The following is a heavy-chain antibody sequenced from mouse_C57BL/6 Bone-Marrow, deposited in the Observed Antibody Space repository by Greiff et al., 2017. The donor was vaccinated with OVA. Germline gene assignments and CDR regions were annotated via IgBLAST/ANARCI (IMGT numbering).Heavy chain of an antibody. V-gene: IGHV1-81*01. CDR1: GYTFTSYG. Sequence: QVQLQQSGAELARPGASVKLSCKASGYTFTSYGISWVKQRTGQGLEWIGEIYPRSGNTYYNEKFKGKATLTVDKPSSTAYMQLSSLTSEDSAVYYCARPVYYDYDEGYARDYWGQGTSVTVSS. J-gene: IGHJ4*01. D-gene: IGHD2-4*01. CDR3: ARPVYYDYDEGYARDY. CDR2: IYPRSGNT.